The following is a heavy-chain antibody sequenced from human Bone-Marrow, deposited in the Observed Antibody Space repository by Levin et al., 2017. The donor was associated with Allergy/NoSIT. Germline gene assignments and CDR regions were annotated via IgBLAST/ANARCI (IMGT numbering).Heavy chain of an antibody. D-gene: IGHD2-15*01. CDR1: GGTFSSYA. J-gene: IGHJ4*02. Sequence: KISCKASGGTFSSYAISWVRQAPGQGLEWMGGIIPIFGTANYAQKFQGRVTITADKSTSTAYMELSSLRSEDTAVYYCARGLDGYCSGGSCGTRFDYWGQGTLVTVSS. V-gene: IGHV1-69*06. CDR2: IIPIFGTA. CDR3: ARGLDGYCSGGSCGTRFDY.